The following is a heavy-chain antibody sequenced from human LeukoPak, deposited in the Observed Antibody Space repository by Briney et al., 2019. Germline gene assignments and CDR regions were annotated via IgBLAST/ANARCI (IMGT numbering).Heavy chain of an antibody. V-gene: IGHV3-7*04. CDR1: GFTFSNYW. J-gene: IGHJ4*02. CDR2: IKQDGSDE. Sequence: PGGSLRISCEASGFTFSNYWMTWVRQAPGKGLEWVANIKQDGSDENYVDSVKGRFTISRDNGKNSLYLQMNSLRAEDRAVYYCARGGSDSDYWGQGTLVTVSS. D-gene: IGHD6-6*01. CDR3: ARGGSDSDY.